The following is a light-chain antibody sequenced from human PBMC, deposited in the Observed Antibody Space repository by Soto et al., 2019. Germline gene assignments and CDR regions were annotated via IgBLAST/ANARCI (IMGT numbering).Light chain of an antibody. V-gene: IGKV3-20*01. CDR2: GAS. CDR1: QSVSSNF. CDR3: QQYGSSPRT. J-gene: IGKJ1*01. Sequence: EIVLTQSPGTLSLSPGERATLSCRASQSVSSNFLAWYQQKPGQAPRLLIYGASNRATVIPDRFSGSGSGTDFTLTISRVGPEDFAVYYCQQYGSSPRTFGQGTKVDIK.